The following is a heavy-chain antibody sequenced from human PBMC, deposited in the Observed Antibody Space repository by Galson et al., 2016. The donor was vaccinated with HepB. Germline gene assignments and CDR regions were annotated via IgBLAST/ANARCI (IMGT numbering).Heavy chain of an antibody. V-gene: IGHV3-7*01. CDR3: AKRMSYSYYYAMDI. CDR1: GFTLSTYW. D-gene: IGHD3-22*01. CDR2: INQDGSEK. Sequence: SLRLSCAASGFTLSTYWMSWVRQAPGKGLEWVANINQDGSEKYYVDSVKGRFTISRDNAKNSLYLQMNSLRAEDTAMYYCAKRMSYSYYYAMDIWGRGTLVTVSS. J-gene: IGHJ2*01.